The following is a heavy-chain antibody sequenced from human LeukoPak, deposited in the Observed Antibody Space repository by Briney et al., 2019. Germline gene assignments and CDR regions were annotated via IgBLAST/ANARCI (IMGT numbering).Heavy chain of an antibody. V-gene: IGHV1-2*02. CDR3: ASERFLEWSMDV. J-gene: IGHJ6*03. D-gene: IGHD3-3*01. Sequence: APVKVSCKASGYTFTGYYMHWVRQAPGQGLEWMGWINPNSGGTNYAQKFQGRVTMTRDTSISTAYMELSRLRSDDTAVYYCASERFLEWSMDVWGKGTTVTVSS. CDR1: GYTFTGYY. CDR2: INPNSGGT.